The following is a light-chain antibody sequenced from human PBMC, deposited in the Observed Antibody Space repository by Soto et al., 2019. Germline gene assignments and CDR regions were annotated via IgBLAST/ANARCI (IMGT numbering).Light chain of an antibody. J-gene: IGKJ1*01. CDR3: QHYNTYSPT. Sequence: DIQMTQSPSTLPAFVGDRVTITCRASQSISSWLAWYQQKPGKAPNLLIYKASSLESGVPSRVSGSGSGTEFTLTISSLQPEDFATYYCQHYNTYSPTFGQGTKVESK. V-gene: IGKV1-5*03. CDR1: QSISSW. CDR2: KAS.